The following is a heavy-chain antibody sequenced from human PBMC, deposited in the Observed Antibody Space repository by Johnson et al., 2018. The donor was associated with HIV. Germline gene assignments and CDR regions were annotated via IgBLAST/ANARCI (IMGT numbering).Heavy chain of an antibody. J-gene: IGHJ3*02. V-gene: IGHV3-30-3*01. Sequence: QVQLVESGGGVVQPGRSLRLSCAASGFTFTSYTMHWVRQAPGKGLEWVAAISYDGSNKYYADSVKGRFTISRDNSKNTLYLPMNSLSAEDTAWYYCARGYGGVSALRDALDIWGQGTMVTVSS. CDR2: ISYDGSNK. D-gene: IGHD2-21*01. CDR3: ARGYGGVSALRDALDI. CDR1: GFTFTSYT.